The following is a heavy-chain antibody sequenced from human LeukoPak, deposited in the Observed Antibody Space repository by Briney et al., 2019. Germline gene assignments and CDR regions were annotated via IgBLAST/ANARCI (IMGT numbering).Heavy chain of an antibody. CDR2: IYYSGST. Sequence: SETLSLTCTVSGGSIGSSSYYWGWIRQPPGKGLEWIGSIYYSGSTYYNPSLKSRVTISVDTSKNQFSLKLSSVTAADTAVYYCARYSSSWSFGYYYYYMDVWGKGTTVTVSS. J-gene: IGHJ6*03. V-gene: IGHV4-39*01. CDR3: ARYSSSWSFGYYYYYMDV. CDR1: GGSIGSSSYY. D-gene: IGHD6-13*01.